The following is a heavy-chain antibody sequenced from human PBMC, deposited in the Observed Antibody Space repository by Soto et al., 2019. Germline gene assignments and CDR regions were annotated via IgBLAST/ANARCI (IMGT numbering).Heavy chain of an antibody. J-gene: IGHJ4*02. CDR3: VKGAGWLPAVDY. CDR1: GFTFNDNP. D-gene: IGHD5-12*01. CDR2: ISANGGST. V-gene: IGHV3-64D*08. Sequence: EVQLVESGGGLVQPGGSLRLSCSASGFTFNDNPMYWVRQAPGKGLEYVSLISANGGSTHYADSVKGRFSIARDNSENTLYLQMSSLRAEDTAVYYCVKGAGWLPAVDYWGQGTLVTVSS.